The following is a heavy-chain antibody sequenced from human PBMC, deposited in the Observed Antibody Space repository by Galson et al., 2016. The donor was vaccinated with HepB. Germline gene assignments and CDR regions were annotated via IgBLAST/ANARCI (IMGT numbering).Heavy chain of an antibody. V-gene: IGHV5-10-1*01. CDR3: TRHEQQIALADWFDP. CDR1: GYSFTSYW. J-gene: IGHJ5*02. Sequence: QSGAEVKKPGESLRISCKASGYSFTSYWISWVRQTPGKGLEWMGRMNPRDSYADYSPSFEGRVIMSADQSIDTAYLQLRGLKASDTAIYYCTRHEQQIALADWFDPWGQGTLVTVSS. D-gene: IGHD2-8*02. CDR2: MNPRDSYA.